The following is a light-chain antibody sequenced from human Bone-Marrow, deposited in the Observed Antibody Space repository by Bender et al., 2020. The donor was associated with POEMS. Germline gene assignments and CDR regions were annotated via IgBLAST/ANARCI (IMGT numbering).Light chain of an antibody. Sequence: QSALTQPPSASGSPGQSVTISCTGTSSDVGGYDYVSWYQQHPGKAPKLIIYEVTKRPSGVPDRFSGSKSGNTASLTVSRLQAEDEADYYCTSYSDSASANWLFGGGTKLTVL. CDR2: EVT. CDR3: TSYSDSASANWL. V-gene: IGLV2-8*01. J-gene: IGLJ3*02. CDR1: SSDVGGYDY.